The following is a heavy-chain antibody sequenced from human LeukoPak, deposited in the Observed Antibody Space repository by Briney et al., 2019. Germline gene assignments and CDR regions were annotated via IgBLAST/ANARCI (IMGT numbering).Heavy chain of an antibody. CDR1: GFTFSSYG. J-gene: IGHJ4*02. CDR3: AKDLSSSWSLDY. D-gene: IGHD6-13*01. CDR2: ISYDGSNK. V-gene: IGHV3-30*18. Sequence: PGRSLRLSCAASGFTFSSYGMHWVRQAPGKGQEWVAVISYDGSNKYYADSVKGRFTISRDNSKNTLYLQMNSLRAEDTAVYYCAKDLSSSWSLDYWGQGTLVTVSS.